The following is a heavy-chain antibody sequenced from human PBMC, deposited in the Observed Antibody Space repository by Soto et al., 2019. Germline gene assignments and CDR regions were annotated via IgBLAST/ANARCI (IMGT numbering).Heavy chain of an antibody. D-gene: IGHD6-19*01. V-gene: IGHV3-9*01. J-gene: IGHJ4*02. Sequence: SLRLSCAASGFTFDDYAMHWVRQAPGKGLEWVSGISWNSGSIGYADSVKGRFTISRDNAKNSLYLQMNSLRAEDTALYYCAKDIKRVDGFDYWGQGTLVTVSS. CDR1: GFTFDDYA. CDR2: ISWNSGSI. CDR3: AKDIKRVDGFDY.